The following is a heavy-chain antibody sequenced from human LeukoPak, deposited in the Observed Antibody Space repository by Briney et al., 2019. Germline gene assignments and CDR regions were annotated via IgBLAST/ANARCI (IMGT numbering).Heavy chain of an antibody. V-gene: IGHV3-9*01. J-gene: IGHJ6*02. Sequence: SLRFSCTVSGFTFDDYAMHWVLHTPGKGLEWVAGITWNRDNIGYGDSVKGRFTISRDNVKNVLYLQMNSLRPEDTALYYCAKDLSSAITSALVLNVWGQGTTV. CDR2: ITWNRDNI. D-gene: IGHD3-22*01. CDR3: AKDLSSAITSALVLNV. CDR1: GFTFDDYA.